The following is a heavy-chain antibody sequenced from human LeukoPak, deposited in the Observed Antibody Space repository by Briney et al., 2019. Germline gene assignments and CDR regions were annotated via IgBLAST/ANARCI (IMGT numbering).Heavy chain of an antibody. D-gene: IGHD3-10*01. Sequence: ASVKVSCKASGYTFTGYYMHWVRQAPGQGLERMGWINPNSGGTNYAQKFQGWVTMTRDTSISTAYMELSRLRSDDTAVYYCARAVGGYYGSGTEDPFDPWGQGTLVTVSS. J-gene: IGHJ5*02. CDR2: INPNSGGT. CDR1: GYTFTGYY. CDR3: ARAVGGYYGSGTEDPFDP. V-gene: IGHV1-2*04.